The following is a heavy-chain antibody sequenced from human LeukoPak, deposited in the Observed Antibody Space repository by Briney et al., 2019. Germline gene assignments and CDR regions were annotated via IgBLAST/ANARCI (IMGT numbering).Heavy chain of an antibody. CDR3: ARAPVVDQRLVSF. CDR2: INPNSGST. Sequence: ASVKVSCKASGYSFAGYYLHWVRQAPGQGLEWMGWINPNSGSTNYAQKFQGRVAMTRDTSISTAYMELTSLRSDDTAVYYCARAPVVDQRLVSFWGQGTLVTVSS. D-gene: IGHD6-6*01. CDR1: GYSFAGYY. V-gene: IGHV1-2*02. J-gene: IGHJ4*02.